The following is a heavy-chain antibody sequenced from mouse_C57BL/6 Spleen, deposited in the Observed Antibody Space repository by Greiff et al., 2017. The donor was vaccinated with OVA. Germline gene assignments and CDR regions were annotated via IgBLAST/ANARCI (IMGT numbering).Heavy chain of an antibody. CDR2: IHPNSGST. J-gene: IGHJ3*01. V-gene: IGHV1-64*01. D-gene: IGHD2-4*01. CDR3: ARWGYDYDGAFAY. Sequence: QVQLQQPGAELVKPGASVKLSCKASGYTFTSYWMHWVKQRPGQGLEWIGMIHPNSGSTNYNEKLKSKATLTVDKSSSTAYMQLSSLTYKDSAVYYCARWGYDYDGAFAYWGQGTLVTVSA. CDR1: GYTFTSYW.